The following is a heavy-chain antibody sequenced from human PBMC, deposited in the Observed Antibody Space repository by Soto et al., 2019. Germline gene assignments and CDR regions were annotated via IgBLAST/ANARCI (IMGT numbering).Heavy chain of an antibody. CDR3: ARGVTMVRGVIHTPYFDY. J-gene: IGHJ4*02. V-gene: IGHV4-31*03. D-gene: IGHD3-10*01. Sequence: QVQLQESGPGLVKPSQTLSLTCTVSGGSISSGGYYWSWIRQHPGKGLEWIGYIYYSGSTYYNPSRKRRVTISVDSSKHLFSLKLRSGTAADTAVYYCARGVTMVRGVIHTPYFDYWGQGTLVTVSS. CDR1: GGSISSGGYY. CDR2: IYYSGST.